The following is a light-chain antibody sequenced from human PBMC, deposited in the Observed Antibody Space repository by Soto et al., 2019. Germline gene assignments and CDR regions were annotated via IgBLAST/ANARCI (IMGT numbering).Light chain of an antibody. J-gene: IGLJ1*01. CDR1: SSDVGGYNY. CDR3: SSYTRSSTRV. CDR2: DVS. V-gene: IGLV2-14*01. Sequence: QSVLTQPASVSGSPGQTSTISCTGTSSDVGGYNYVSWYQQHPGKAPKLMIYDVSNRPSGVSNRFSGSKSGNTASLTISGLQAEDEADYYCSSYTRSSTRVFGTGTKVPVL.